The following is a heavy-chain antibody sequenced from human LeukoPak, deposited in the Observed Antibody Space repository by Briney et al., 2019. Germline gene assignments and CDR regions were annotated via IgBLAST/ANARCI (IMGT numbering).Heavy chain of an antibody. V-gene: IGHV1-2*04. Sequence: ASVKVSCKASGYTFTGYYMHWVRQAPGQGLEWMGWINPNSGGTNYAQKFQGWVTMTRDTSISTAYMELSRLRSDDTAVYYCARVGETGYCTNGVCRSGYFDYWGQGTQVTVSS. D-gene: IGHD2-8*01. J-gene: IGHJ4*02. CDR3: ARVGETGYCTNGVCRSGYFDY. CDR1: GYTFTGYY. CDR2: INPNSGGT.